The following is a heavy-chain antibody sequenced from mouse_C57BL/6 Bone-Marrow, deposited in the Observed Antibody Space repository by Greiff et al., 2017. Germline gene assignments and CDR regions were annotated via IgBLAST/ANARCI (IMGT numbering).Heavy chain of an antibody. Sequence: VQLQQSGPELVKPGASVKISCKASGYSFTGYYMNWVKQSPEKSLEWIGEINPRTGGTTYNQKFKAKATLTVDKSSSTAYMQLKSLTSEDSAVYYCAIGDGYYGNAYWGQGTLVTVSA. CDR3: AIGDGYYGNAY. CDR2: INPRTGGT. V-gene: IGHV1-42*01. J-gene: IGHJ3*01. CDR1: GYSFTGYY. D-gene: IGHD2-3*01.